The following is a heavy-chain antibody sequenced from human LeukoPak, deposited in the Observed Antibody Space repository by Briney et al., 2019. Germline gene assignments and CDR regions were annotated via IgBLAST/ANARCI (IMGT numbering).Heavy chain of an antibody. Sequence: ASVKVSCKASGYTFTGYYMHWVRQAPGQGLEWMGWINPNSGGTNCAQKFQGWVTMTRDTSISTAYMELSRLRSDDTAVYYCARGRQSMITFGGVIVPYYLDYWGQGTLVTVSS. CDR1: GYTFTGYY. CDR2: INPNSGGT. CDR3: ARGRQSMITFGGVIVPYYLDY. D-gene: IGHD3-16*02. V-gene: IGHV1-2*04. J-gene: IGHJ4*02.